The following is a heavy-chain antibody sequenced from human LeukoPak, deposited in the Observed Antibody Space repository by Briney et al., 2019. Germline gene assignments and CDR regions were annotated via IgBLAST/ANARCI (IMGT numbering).Heavy chain of an antibody. J-gene: IGHJ6*03. V-gene: IGHV1-3*03. CDR3: ARGAYDSSGYYYVGYYYYMDV. D-gene: IGHD3-22*01. CDR2: INAGNGNT. CDR1: GYTFTSYA. Sequence: GASVKVSCKASGYTFTSYAMHWGRQAPGQRLEWMGWINAGNGNTKYSQEFQGRVTITRDTSASTAYMELSSLRSEDMAVYYCARGAYDSSGYYYVGYYYYMDVWGKGTTVTVSS.